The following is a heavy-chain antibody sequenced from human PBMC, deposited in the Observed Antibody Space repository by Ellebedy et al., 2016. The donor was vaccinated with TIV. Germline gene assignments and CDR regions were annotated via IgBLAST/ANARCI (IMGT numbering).Heavy chain of an antibody. CDR3: ARGAYYFDSAGYSRNWYFDL. J-gene: IGHJ2*01. D-gene: IGHD3-22*01. CDR1: GFTFSSYV. V-gene: IGHV3-23*01. CDR2: VSGGGAT. Sequence: PGGSLRLSCAASGFTFSSYVMSWVRQAPGKGLEWVASVSGGGATFYADSVKGRFTISRDNFKNTLSLQMNGLRPEDTAVFYCARGAYYFDSAGYSRNWYFDLWGRGTLVTVSS.